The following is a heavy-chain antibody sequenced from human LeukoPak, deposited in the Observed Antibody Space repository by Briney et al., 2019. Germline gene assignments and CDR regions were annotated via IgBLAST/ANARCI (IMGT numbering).Heavy chain of an antibody. V-gene: IGHV3-30-3*01. CDR3: ARDRYCSGGSCYSDHAFDI. Sequence: PGGSLRLSCAASGFTFSSYAMHWVRQAPGKGLEWVAVISYDGSNKYYADSVKGRFTIPRDNSKNTLYLQMNSLRAEDTAVYYCARDRYCSGGSCYSDHAFDIWGQGTMVTVSS. D-gene: IGHD2-15*01. CDR2: ISYDGSNK. J-gene: IGHJ3*02. CDR1: GFTFSSYA.